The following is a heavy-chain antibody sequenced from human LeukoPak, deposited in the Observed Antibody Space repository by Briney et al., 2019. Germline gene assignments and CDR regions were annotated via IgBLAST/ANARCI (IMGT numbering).Heavy chain of an antibody. Sequence: ASVNVSCKASGYTLTDYYMHWVRQAPGQGLEWMGRINPNSGGTNYAQKFQGRATMTRDTSISTVYMELSRLRSDDTAVYYCARVGYYESSGYYEYWGQGTLVTVSS. V-gene: IGHV1-2*06. CDR2: INPNSGGT. J-gene: IGHJ4*02. CDR3: ARVGYYESSGYYEY. D-gene: IGHD3-22*01. CDR1: GYTLTDYY.